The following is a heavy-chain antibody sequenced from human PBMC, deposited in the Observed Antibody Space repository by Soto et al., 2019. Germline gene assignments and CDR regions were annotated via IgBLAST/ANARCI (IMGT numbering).Heavy chain of an antibody. D-gene: IGHD3-16*02. CDR3: ASRYLY. J-gene: IGHJ4*02. CDR2: IDSSGST. CDR1: GDSISNGGYY. V-gene: IGHV4-30-4*01. Sequence: PSETLSLTCTVSGDSISNGGYYWSWCRQPPGRGLEWIGYIDSSGSTYYNPSLKSRLTMSVDMSKNQFSLRLTPVTAADAAVYYCASRYLYWGQGLLVTVSS.